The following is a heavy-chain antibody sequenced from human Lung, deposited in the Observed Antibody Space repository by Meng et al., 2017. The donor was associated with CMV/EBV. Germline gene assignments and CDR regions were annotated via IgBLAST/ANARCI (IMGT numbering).Heavy chain of an antibody. CDR2: INPITGVT. J-gene: IGHJ4*02. V-gene: IGHV1-2*02. Sequence: ASXXVSXNASGYTFTKNYMYWVRQAPGQGLECMGWINPITGVTNFAQKFQGRVTMTRDTSISTAYMELSNLRSDDTAVYYCARKASDYALRSFDSWCQGTLVTVSS. CDR3: ARKASDYALRSFDS. CDR1: GYTFTKNY. D-gene: IGHD4-17*01.